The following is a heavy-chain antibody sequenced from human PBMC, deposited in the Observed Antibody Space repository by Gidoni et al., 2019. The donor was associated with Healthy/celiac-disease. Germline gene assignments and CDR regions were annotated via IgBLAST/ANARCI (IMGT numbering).Heavy chain of an antibody. J-gene: IGHJ4*02. D-gene: IGHD2-15*01. V-gene: IGHV3-21*01. Sequence: QLVESGGGLVKHGGSLRLSCAASGFAFSSYSMHWVRQAPGKGLEWVSSISSSSSYIYYADSVKRRFTISRDNAKNSLYLQMNSLRAEDTAVYYCARELVVEDYWGQGTLVTVSS. CDR1: GFAFSSYS. CDR3: ARELVVEDY. CDR2: ISSSSSYI.